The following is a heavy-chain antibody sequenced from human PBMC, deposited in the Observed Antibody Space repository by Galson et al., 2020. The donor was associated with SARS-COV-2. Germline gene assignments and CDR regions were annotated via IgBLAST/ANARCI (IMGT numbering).Heavy chain of an antibody. V-gene: IGHV3-30*04. D-gene: IGHD1-26*01. CDR1: EFTFSAYA. CDR2: ISHDGRRE. CDR3: ARPRGSYLYYDGMDV. Sequence: GGSLRLSCAASEFTFSAYAMHWVRRAPGKGLEWVAFISHDGRREYYADSVKDRFTVSRDNSKNTLFLQMNSLRAEDTAVYYCARPRGSYLYYDGMDVWGQGTTLTVSS. J-gene: IGHJ6*02.